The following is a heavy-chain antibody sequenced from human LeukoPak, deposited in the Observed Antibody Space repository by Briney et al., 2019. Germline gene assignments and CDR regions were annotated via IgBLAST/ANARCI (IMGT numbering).Heavy chain of an antibody. CDR2: IYYSGST. Sequence: PPETLSLTCTVSGGSISSYYWSWIRQPPGKGLEWIGYIYYSGSTNYNPSLKSRVTISVDTSKNQFSLKLSSVTAADTAVYYCASFRSGYYYYFDYWGQGTLVTVSS. CDR1: GGSISSYY. J-gene: IGHJ4*02. D-gene: IGHD3-22*01. V-gene: IGHV4-59*01. CDR3: ASFRSGYYYYFDY.